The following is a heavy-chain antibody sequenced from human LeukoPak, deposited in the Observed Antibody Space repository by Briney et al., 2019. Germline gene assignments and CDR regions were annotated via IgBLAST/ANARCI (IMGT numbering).Heavy chain of an antibody. V-gene: IGHV3-23*01. CDR3: VTDQQPWYYDFWSASAGKNWFDP. CDR2: ISGSGGSP. D-gene: IGHD3-3*01. J-gene: IGHJ5*02. Sequence: PGGSLRLSCAASGFTFSSYAMSWVRQAPGKGLEWVSAISGSGGSPYYADSVKGRFTVSRDNSKNTLYLQMNSLRAEDTAVYYCVTDQQPWYYDFWSASAGKNWFDPWGQGTLVTVSS. CDR1: GFTFSSYA.